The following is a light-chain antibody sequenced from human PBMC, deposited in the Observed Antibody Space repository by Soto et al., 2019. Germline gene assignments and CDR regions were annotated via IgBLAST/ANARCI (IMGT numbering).Light chain of an antibody. CDR3: SAYTSSSTPYV. J-gene: IGLJ1*01. CDR1: SNDVGGYNY. Sequence: QSGLTQPASVSWSPGQSITISCTGTSNDVGGYNYVSLYQQHPDTAPKLIIYDVRYRPSGVSNRFSGSKSGNTASLTISGLQAEDEADYYCSAYTSSSTPYVFGSGTKVTVL. CDR2: DVR. V-gene: IGLV2-14*03.